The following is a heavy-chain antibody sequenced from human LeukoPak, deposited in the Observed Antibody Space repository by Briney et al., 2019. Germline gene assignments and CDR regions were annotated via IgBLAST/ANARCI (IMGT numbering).Heavy chain of an antibody. J-gene: IGHJ4*02. CDR1: GGSISTSSYY. CDR2: IFTSGST. CDR3: ARANYYDSSGQYPLRLDY. Sequence: SETLSLTCTVSGGSISTSSYYWGWVRQPPGKGLEWIGRIFTSGSTTHNPSLQSRVTMSVDMSKNQFFLSLSSVTAADTAVYYCARANYYDSSGQYPLRLDYWGQGTLVTVSS. D-gene: IGHD3-22*01. V-gene: IGHV4-61*05.